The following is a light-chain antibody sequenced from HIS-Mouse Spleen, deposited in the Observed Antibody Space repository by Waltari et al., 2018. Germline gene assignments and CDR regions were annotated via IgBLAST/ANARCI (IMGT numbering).Light chain of an antibody. CDR1: SSNLGSNT. CDR3: AAWDDSLNGWV. Sequence: QSVLTQPPSASGTPGQRVTISCSGSSSNLGSNTVNWYQQLPGTAPKLLIYSTKQRPSGVPDRFSGSKSGTSASLAISGLQSEDEADYYCAAWDDSLNGWVFGGGTKLTVL. V-gene: IGLV1-44*01. J-gene: IGLJ3*02. CDR2: STK.